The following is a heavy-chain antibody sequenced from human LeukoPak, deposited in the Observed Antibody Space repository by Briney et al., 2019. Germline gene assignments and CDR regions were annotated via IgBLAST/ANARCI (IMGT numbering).Heavy chain of an antibody. CDR2: IVQDGSEK. CDR3: AGGFQGLDV. J-gene: IGHJ6*02. V-gene: IGHV3-7*05. Sequence: GGSLRLSCTAPEFPFGTYWMTWVRQAPGKGLEWVGNIVQDGSEKYYVDSVKGRFTISRDNTKNLLYLQMTSLRAEDTAVYYCAGGFQGLDVWGQGTTVTVSS. D-gene: IGHD2-21*01. CDR1: EFPFGTYW.